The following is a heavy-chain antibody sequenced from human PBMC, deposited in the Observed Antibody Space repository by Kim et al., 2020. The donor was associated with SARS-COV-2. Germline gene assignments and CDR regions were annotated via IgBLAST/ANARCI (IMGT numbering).Heavy chain of an antibody. V-gene: IGHV3-21*01. J-gene: IGHJ4*02. CDR2: ISSSRSYI. Sequence: GGSLRLSCAASGFTFSSYSMNWVRQAPGKGLEWVSSISSSRSYIYYADSVKGRFTISRDNAKNSLYLQMNSLRAEDTAVYYCARDKQTMVVDYWGQGNLVTVSS. CDR3: ARDKQTMVVDY. CDR1: GFTFSSYS. D-gene: IGHD3-10*01.